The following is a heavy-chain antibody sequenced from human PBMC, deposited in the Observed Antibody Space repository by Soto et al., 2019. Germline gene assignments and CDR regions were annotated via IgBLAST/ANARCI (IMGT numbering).Heavy chain of an antibody. CDR2: IIPIVGTA. Sequence: QVQLVQSGAEVKKPGSSVKVSCQASGGTFSSYAISWVRQAPGQGLEWMGGIIPIVGTANYAQKFQGRLTITADESTSTAYRGLGSLRSEDTGVYYCARVSGVVPASTQYYYGMDVWGQGNPVTGSS. CDR3: ARVSGVVPASTQYYYGMDV. CDR1: GGTFSSYA. D-gene: IGHD2-2*01. V-gene: IGHV1-69*01. J-gene: IGHJ6*02.